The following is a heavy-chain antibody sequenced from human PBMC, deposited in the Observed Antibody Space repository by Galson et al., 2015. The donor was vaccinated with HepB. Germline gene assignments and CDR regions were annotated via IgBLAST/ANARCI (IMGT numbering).Heavy chain of an antibody. Sequence: QSGAEVKKPGESLKISCQGSGCTFTSYWIAWVRQMPGRGLECMGIIYPGDSDTRYSPSFEGQVIISVDKSIDTAYLQWSSLKASATAMYYCARAPSRTFDYWGQGTLVTVSS. CDR1: GCTFTSYW. CDR2: IYPGDSDT. CDR3: ARAPSRTFDY. D-gene: IGHD3/OR15-3a*01. V-gene: IGHV5-51*03. J-gene: IGHJ4*02.